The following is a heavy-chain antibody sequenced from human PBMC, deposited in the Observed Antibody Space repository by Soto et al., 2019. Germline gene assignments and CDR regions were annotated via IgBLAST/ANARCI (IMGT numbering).Heavy chain of an antibody. Sequence: QVQLVQSGAEVKKPGSSVKVSCKASGGTFSSYPISWVRQAPGQGLEWMGGTNGNLGTGNYAQKFRGRLTITTDTSTTTADTELSSLTSEDTAVYYCARRDSHGYFRYFDNWGQGTLVTVSS. J-gene: IGHJ4*02. CDR1: GGTFSSYP. CDR3: ARRDSHGYFRYFDN. CDR2: TNGNLGTG. D-gene: IGHD4-17*01. V-gene: IGHV1-69*06.